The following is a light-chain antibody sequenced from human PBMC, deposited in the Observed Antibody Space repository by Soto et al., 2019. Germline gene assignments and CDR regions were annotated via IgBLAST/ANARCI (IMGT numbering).Light chain of an antibody. CDR1: SSNIGAGYD. J-gene: IGLJ1*01. Sequence: QSVLTQPPSVSGAPGQRVTISCTGGSSNIGAGYDVHWYQQLPGTPPNLLIYGNSNRPSGVLDRFSGSNSGPSAYLAILGLRAEEEADYYCQSYDSSLREVFGTGTKVTV. V-gene: IGLV1-40*01. CDR2: GNS. CDR3: QSYDSSLREV.